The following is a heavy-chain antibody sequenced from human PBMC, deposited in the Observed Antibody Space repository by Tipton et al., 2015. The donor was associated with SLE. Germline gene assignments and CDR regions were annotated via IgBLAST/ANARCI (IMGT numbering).Heavy chain of an antibody. CDR2: ISSSSSYI. D-gene: IGHD1-14*01. CDR3: AKGPPEDAFDI. CDR1: GFTFSSYS. J-gene: IGHJ3*02. V-gene: IGHV3-21*01. Sequence: GSLRLSCAASGFTFSSYSMNWVRQAPGKGLEWVSSISSSSSYIYYADSVKGRFTISRDNAKNSLYLQMNSLRAEDTAVYYCAKGPPEDAFDIWGQGTMVTVSS.